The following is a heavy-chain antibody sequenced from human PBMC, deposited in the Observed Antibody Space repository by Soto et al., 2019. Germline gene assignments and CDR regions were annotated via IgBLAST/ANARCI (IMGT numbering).Heavy chain of an antibody. CDR3: VKDCSAASCYLPLDY. D-gene: IGHD2-2*01. Sequence: ESGGGLVRPGGSLRLSCAASGFTFSNYAMGWVRQAPGKGLEWVSGVSGSGGSTGYAESVKGRFTISRDNLKDTLYLQMNNLRTEDTAIYYCVKDCSAASCYLPLDYWGQGTLVTVPS. J-gene: IGHJ4*02. CDR2: VSGSGGST. CDR1: GFTFSNYA. V-gene: IGHV3-23*01.